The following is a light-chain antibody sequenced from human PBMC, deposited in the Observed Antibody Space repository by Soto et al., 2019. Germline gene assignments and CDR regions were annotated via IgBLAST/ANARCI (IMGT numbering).Light chain of an antibody. CDR3: SAYTARSTRV. J-gene: IGLJ3*02. V-gene: IGLV2-14*02. Sequence: HSALTKPASVSGSAGLSITISCSGTMRDVGAYNLVSGYPQHPGTAPKLIIYAGSKRPSGICSRGSGSRPGNTASLTISGVQSEDEGDEYCSAYTARSTRVVGGGTKLTVL. CDR2: AGS. CDR1: MRDVGAYNL.